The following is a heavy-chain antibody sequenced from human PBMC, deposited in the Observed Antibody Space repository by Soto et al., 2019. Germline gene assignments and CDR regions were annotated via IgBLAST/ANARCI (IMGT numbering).Heavy chain of an antibody. D-gene: IGHD3-3*01. CDR2: ISGSGGST. J-gene: IGHJ6*02. CDR1: GFTFSSYA. V-gene: IGHV3-23*01. CDR3: AKDSPSKTYYDFWSGYYPYGPYYGMDV. Sequence: GGSLRLSCAASGFTFSSYAMSWVRQAPGKGLEWVSAISGSGGSTYYADSVKGRFTISRDNSKNTLYLQMNSLRAEDTAVYYCAKDSPSKTYYDFWSGYYPYGPYYGMDVWGQGTTVTVSS.